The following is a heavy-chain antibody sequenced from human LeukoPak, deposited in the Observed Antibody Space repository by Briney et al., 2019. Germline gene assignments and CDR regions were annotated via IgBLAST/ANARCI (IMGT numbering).Heavy chain of an antibody. J-gene: IGHJ6*02. CDR1: GGSISSYY. V-gene: IGHV4-4*07. D-gene: IGHD3-3*01. Sequence: PSETLSVTCTVSGGSISSYYWSWIRQPAGKGLEWIGRIYTSGSTNYNPSLKSRVTMSVDTSKNQFSLKLSSVTAADTAVYYCARDFDDFWSGYYRRRNYYYYGMDVWGQGTTVTVSS. CDR3: ARDFDDFWSGYYRRRNYYYYGMDV. CDR2: IYTSGST.